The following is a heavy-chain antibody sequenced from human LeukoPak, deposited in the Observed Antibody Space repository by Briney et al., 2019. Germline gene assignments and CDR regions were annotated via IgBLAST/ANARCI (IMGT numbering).Heavy chain of an antibody. CDR3: ATVGEPLADFDY. CDR1: GYTFTDYY. Sequence: ASVKVSCKASGYTFTDYYMHWVQQAPGKGLEWMGRVDPEDGETIYAEKFQGRVTITADTSTDTAYMELSSLRSEDTAVYYCATVGEPLADFDYWGQGTLVTVSS. V-gene: IGHV1-69-2*01. D-gene: IGHD6-6*01. J-gene: IGHJ4*02. CDR2: VDPEDGET.